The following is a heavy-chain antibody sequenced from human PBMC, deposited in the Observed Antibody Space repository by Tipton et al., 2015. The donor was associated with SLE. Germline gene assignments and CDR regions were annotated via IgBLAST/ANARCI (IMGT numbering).Heavy chain of an antibody. CDR3: AKVPYYDFWSGHNWFDP. V-gene: IGHV3-23*01. CDR2: ISGSGGST. J-gene: IGHJ5*02. Sequence: SLRLSCAASGFTFSRSAMSWVRQAPGKGLEWVSGISGSGGSTYYADSVKGRFTLSRDNSKNTLYLQMNSLRAEDTAIYYCAKVPYYDFWSGHNWFDPWGQGTLVTVSS. CDR1: GFTFSRSA. D-gene: IGHD3-3*01.